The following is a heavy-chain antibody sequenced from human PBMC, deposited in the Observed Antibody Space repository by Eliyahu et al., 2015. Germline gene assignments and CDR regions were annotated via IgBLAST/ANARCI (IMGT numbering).Heavy chain of an antibody. CDR3: AYCPRLHYDILTGRETGPLSD. D-gene: IGHD3-9*01. CDR2: LYWHGDE. CDR1: GFSLXSTXVG. V-gene: IGHV2-5*01. Sequence: QITLKESGPTLVKPAQTLTLTCTFSGFSLXSTXVGVAXIRQPPGXXLEWLALLYWHGDERNNPSLNNRLTTTRDTSRNQVVLSMTDMDPLDTATYYCAYCPRLHYDILTGRETGPLSDWGQGIRVTVS. J-gene: IGHJ4*02.